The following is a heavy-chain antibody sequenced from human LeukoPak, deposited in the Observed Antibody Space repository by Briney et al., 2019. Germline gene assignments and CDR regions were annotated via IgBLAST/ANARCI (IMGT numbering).Heavy chain of an antibody. CDR3: ARLTPYSGSPLGDY. V-gene: IGHV4-39*01. Sequence: SETLSLTCTVSGGSISSSSNFWGWIRQPPGKGLEWIGSISYSGSTYYNPSLKSRVTISVDTSENQFSLKLSSVTAADTAVYYCARLTPYSGSPLGDYWGQGTLVTVSS. CDR1: GGSISSSSNF. CDR2: ISYSGST. D-gene: IGHD1-26*01. J-gene: IGHJ4*02.